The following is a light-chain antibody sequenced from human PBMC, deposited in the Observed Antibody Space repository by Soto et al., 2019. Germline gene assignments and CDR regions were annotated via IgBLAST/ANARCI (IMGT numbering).Light chain of an antibody. CDR1: QGTHNY. CDR3: QTYNSAPRT. V-gene: IGKV1-27*01. Sequence: DIQMTQSPSSLSASVGDRVTITCRASQGTHNYLAWYQQKPGKGPKLLIYAASTLQSGVPSRFRGRGSLTDFNLTISSLQPDDAATYYCQTYNSAPRTFGQGTRVEIK. CDR2: AAS. J-gene: IGKJ1*01.